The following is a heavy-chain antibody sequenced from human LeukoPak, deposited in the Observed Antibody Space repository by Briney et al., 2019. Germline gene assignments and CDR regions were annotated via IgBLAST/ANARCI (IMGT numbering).Heavy chain of an antibody. J-gene: IGHJ6*02. D-gene: IGHD3-22*01. V-gene: IGHV4-34*01. Sequence: KPSETLSLTCAVYGGSFSGYYWSWIRRPPGKGLEWIGEINHSGSTNYNPSLKSRVTISVDTSKNQFSLKLSSVTAADTAVYYCARGHYYDSSGYPLYYYYYGMDVWGQGTTVTVSS. CDR3: ARGHYYDSSGYPLYYYYYGMDV. CDR2: INHSGST. CDR1: GGSFSGYY.